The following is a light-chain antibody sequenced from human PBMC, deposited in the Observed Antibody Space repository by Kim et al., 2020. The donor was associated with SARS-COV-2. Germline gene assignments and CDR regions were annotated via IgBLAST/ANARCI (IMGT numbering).Light chain of an antibody. CDR3: LQVNSYPIT. CDR1: QGISSF. Sequence: IQLTQSPSSLSASVGDRVTITCRASQGISSFLAWYQQKPGTAPKLLIYAASTLQGGVPSRFSGSGSGTDFTLTISSLQPEDFATYYCLQVNSYPITFGQGTRLEIK. V-gene: IGKV1-9*01. J-gene: IGKJ5*01. CDR2: AAS.